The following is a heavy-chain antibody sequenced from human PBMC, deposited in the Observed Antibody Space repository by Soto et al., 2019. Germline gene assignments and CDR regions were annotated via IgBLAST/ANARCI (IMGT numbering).Heavy chain of an antibody. V-gene: IGHV2-5*02. J-gene: IGHJ6*03. D-gene: IGHD3-9*01. CDR3: ARQSTRDILTGYPYYYYYYMDV. CDR2: IYWDDDK. CDR1: GFSLSTSGVG. Sequence: QITLKESGPTLVKPTQTLTLTCTFSGFSLSTSGVGVGWIRQPPGKALEWLALIYWDDDKRYSPSLKSRLTIPKDTSKNRVVLTMTNMDPVDTATYYCARQSTRDILTGYPYYYYYYMDVWGKGTTVTVSS.